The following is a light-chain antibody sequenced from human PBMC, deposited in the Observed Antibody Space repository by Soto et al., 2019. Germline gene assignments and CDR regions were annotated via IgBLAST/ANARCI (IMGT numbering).Light chain of an antibody. Sequence: EIVLTNSPGTLSLSPGERATLSCRASQSVSSSYLAWYQQKPGRAPRLLIDGASSRATGIPDRFSGSGSGTDFTLTISRLEPEDLAVYYCQQYGSLVTFGQGTKVDIK. CDR3: QQYGSLVT. CDR1: QSVSSSY. V-gene: IGKV3-20*01. J-gene: IGKJ1*01. CDR2: GAS.